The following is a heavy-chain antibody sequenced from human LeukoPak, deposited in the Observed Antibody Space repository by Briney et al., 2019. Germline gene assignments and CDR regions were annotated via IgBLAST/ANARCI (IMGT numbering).Heavy chain of an antibody. D-gene: IGHD6-13*01. J-gene: IGHJ4*02. V-gene: IGHV3-30*18. CDR1: GFTFSSYG. CDR2: ISYDGSNK. Sequence: PGGSLRLSCAASGFTFSSYGMHRVRQAPGKGLEWVAVISYDGSNKYYADSVKGRFTISRDSSKNTLYLQMNSLRAEDTAVYYCAKDRGGSSWYVSYFDYWGQGTLVTVSS. CDR3: AKDRGGSSWYVSYFDY.